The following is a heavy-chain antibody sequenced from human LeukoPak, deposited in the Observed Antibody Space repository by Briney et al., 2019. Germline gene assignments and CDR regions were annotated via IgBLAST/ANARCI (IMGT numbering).Heavy chain of an antibody. J-gene: IGHJ5*02. D-gene: IGHD2-15*01. CDR1: GFTFSSYG. V-gene: IGHV3-30*02. CDR2: IRYDGSNK. Sequence: PGGSLRLSCAASGFTFSSYGMHWVCQAPGKGLEWVAFIRYDGSNKYYADSVKGRFTISRDNAKNSLYLQMNSLRAEDTAVYYCATGGYCSGGSCYSQLFNWFDPWGQGTLVTVSS. CDR3: ATGGYCSGGSCYSQLFNWFDP.